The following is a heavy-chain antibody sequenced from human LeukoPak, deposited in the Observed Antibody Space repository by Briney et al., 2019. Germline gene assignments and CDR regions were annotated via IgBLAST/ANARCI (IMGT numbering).Heavy chain of an antibody. CDR3: AKDRVVRGFYFDY. CDR1: GFTFSSYG. Sequence: LGGSLRLPCAASGFTFSSYGMHWVRQAPGKGLEWVAVISYDGSNKYYADSVKGRFTISRDNSKNTLYLQMNSLRAEDTAVYYCAKDRVVRGFYFDYWGQGTLVTVSS. V-gene: IGHV3-30*18. CDR2: ISYDGSNK. D-gene: IGHD3-10*01. J-gene: IGHJ4*02.